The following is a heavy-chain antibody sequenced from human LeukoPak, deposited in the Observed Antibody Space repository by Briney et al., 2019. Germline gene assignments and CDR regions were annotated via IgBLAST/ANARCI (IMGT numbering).Heavy chain of an antibody. CDR1: GVTFSTSG. V-gene: IGHV3-30*18. CDR2: LSHDGSSR. D-gene: IGHD1-14*01. J-gene: IGHJ4*02. CDR3: AKTTFDY. Sequence: GGPLRLSCAAAGVTFSTSGMLGGRQAPGKGLEWVAVLSHDGSSRYYRDSVKGRFTISRDNSKNTLYLQMNSLSPEDTAVYFCAKTTFDYWGQGTLVTVSS.